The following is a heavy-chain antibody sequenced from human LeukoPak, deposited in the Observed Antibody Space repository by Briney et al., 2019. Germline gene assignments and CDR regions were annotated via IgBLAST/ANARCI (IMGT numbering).Heavy chain of an antibody. CDR3: ARLEYYDFWSGSYYFDY. V-gene: IGHV1-18*01. CDR2: ISAYNGNT. Sequence: ASVKVSCKASGYTFTSYGISWVRQAPGQGLEWMGWISAYNGNTNYAQKLQGRVTMTTDTSTSTAYMELRSLRSDDTAVYYCARLEYYDFWSGSYYFDYWGQGTLVTVSS. CDR1: GYTFTSYG. J-gene: IGHJ4*02. D-gene: IGHD3-3*01.